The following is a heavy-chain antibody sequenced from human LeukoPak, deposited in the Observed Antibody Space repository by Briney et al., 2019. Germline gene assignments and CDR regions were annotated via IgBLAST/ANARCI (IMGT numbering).Heavy chain of an antibody. CDR1: GYTFTGYY. D-gene: IGHD6-13*01. Sequence: ASVKVSCKASGYTFTGYYMHWVRQAPGQGLEWMGWISPNSGATNYAQNFQARVTMTGDTSISTAYMELSSLRSDDTAVYYCARPGGGSSWSNFDFWGQGTLVTVSS. CDR3: ARPGGGSSWSNFDF. V-gene: IGHV1-2*02. J-gene: IGHJ4*02. CDR2: ISPNSGAT.